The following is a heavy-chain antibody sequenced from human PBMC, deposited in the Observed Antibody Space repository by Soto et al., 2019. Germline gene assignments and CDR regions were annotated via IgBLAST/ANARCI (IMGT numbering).Heavy chain of an antibody. CDR3: AKETYDSSGNYQDY. Sequence: PGGSLRLSCAASGFTFSSYGMHWVRQAPGKGLEWVAVISYDGSTKYYKESVKGRFTISRDNSKNNLYLQMNSLRAEDTAVYYCAKETYDSSGNYQDYWGQGALVTVSS. CDR2: ISYDGSTK. D-gene: IGHD3-22*01. J-gene: IGHJ4*02. V-gene: IGHV3-30*18. CDR1: GFTFSSYG.